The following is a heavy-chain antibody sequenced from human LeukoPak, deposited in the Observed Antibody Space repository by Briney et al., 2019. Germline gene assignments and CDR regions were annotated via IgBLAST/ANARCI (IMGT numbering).Heavy chain of an antibody. CDR1: GYTFSSHV. J-gene: IGHJ4*02. D-gene: IGHD4-17*01. V-gene: IGHV3-23*01. CDR2: ISNSGDST. CDR3: ASTGYGVRDY. Sequence: GGSLRLSCAASGYTFSSHVMSWVRQAPGKGLEWVSAISNSGDSTFYADSVKGRLTISRDNSKSTLYLQMNSLRAEDTAVYYCASTGYGVRDYWGQGTLVTVSS.